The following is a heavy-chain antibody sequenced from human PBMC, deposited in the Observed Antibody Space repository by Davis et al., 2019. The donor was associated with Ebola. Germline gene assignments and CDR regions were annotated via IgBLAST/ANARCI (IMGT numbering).Heavy chain of an antibody. CDR1: GGSISSYY. CDR2: IYYSGST. V-gene: IGHV4-59*08. Sequence: SETLSLTCTVSGGSISSYYWSWIRQPPGKGLEWIGYIYYSGSTNYNPSLKSRVTISVDTSRNQISLKLTSVTAADTSVYYCARQTDNWNDFDYWGQGILVTVSS. CDR3: ARQTDNWNDFDY. J-gene: IGHJ4*02. D-gene: IGHD1-20*01.